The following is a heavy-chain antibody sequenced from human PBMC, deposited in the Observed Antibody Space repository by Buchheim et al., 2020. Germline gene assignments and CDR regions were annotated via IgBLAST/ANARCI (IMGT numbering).Heavy chain of an antibody. CDR1: GFTFSSYA. V-gene: IGHV3-30*04. CDR3: ARDEGSSWYRVGYYYGMDV. J-gene: IGHJ6*02. D-gene: IGHD6-13*01. Sequence: QVQLVESGGGVVQPGRSLRLSCAASGFTFSSYAMHWVRQAPGKGLEWVAVISYDGSNKYYADSVKGRSTISRDNSKNTLYLQMNSLRAEDTAVYYCARDEGSSWYRVGYYYGMDVWGQGTT. CDR2: ISYDGSNK.